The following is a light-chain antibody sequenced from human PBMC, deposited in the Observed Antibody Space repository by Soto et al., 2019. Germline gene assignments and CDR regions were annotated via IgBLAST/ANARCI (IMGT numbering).Light chain of an antibody. Sequence: DIMMTQSPLSLPVTPGEPASISCRSSQSLLQSNGYNYLDWYLQKPGQSPQLLIYLGSNRASGVPDRFSGSGSGTDLTLKISRVEAEDVGVYYCMQALQTPPWTFGQGTKVEI. CDR1: QSLLQSNGYNY. J-gene: IGKJ1*01. CDR3: MQALQTPPWT. V-gene: IGKV2-28*01. CDR2: LGS.